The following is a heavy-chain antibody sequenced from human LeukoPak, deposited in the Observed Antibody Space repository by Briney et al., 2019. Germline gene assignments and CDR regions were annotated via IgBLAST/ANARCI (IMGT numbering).Heavy chain of an antibody. D-gene: IGHD3-10*01. CDR3: ARESVLWFGESWVYYFDY. J-gene: IGHJ4*02. CDR2: INPNSGGT. V-gene: IGHV1-2*04. Sequence: GASVKASCKASGYTFTGYYMHWVRQAPGQGLEWMGWINPNSGGTNYAQKFQGWVTMTRDTSISTAYMELSRLRSDDTAVYYCARESVLWFGESWVYYFDYWGQGTLVTVSS. CDR1: GYTFTGYY.